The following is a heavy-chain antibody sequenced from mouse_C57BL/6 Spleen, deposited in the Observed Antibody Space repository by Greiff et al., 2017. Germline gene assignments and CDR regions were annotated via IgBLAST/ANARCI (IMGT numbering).Heavy chain of an antibody. CDR3: ARAGLASYEAFDD. Sequence: VQLQQSGAELVKPGASVQLSCKASGYTFTSSWMHWVKQRPGQGLEWIGRIDPNSGGTKYNEKFKSKATLTVDKSYSTAYMQLRSLTSEDSAVYYFARAGLASYEAFDDWGKGTSVTVSS. D-gene: IGHD6-1*01. V-gene: IGHV1-72*01. J-gene: IGHJ4*01. CDR1: GYTFTSSW. CDR2: IDPNSGGT.